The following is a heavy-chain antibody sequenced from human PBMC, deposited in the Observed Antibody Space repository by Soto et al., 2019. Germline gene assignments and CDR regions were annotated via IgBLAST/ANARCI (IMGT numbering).Heavy chain of an antibody. J-gene: IGHJ3*01. CDR1: GFNFNDYT. D-gene: IGHD6-19*01. CDR2: ISSNSGYI. Sequence: EVQLVESGGGLVKPGRSLRLSCAASGFNFNDYTMNWVRQAPGKGLEWVSSISSNSGYIYYADSVEGRFTVSRDNAKNXRYLHMNSLRAEGTAIYYCARDRKQLLWANDAFDFWGQGTMVGVSS. V-gene: IGHV3-21*01. CDR3: ARDRKQLLWANDAFDF.